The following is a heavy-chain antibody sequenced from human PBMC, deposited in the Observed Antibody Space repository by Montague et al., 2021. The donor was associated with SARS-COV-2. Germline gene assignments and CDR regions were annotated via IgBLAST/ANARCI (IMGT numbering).Heavy chain of an antibody. CDR3: ARDRFDFGAGRQGTIDF. J-gene: IGHJ4*02. CDR1: GDSITNHY. V-gene: IGHV4-4*07. CDR2: MHFTGKT. D-gene: IGHD3-10*01. Sequence: SETLSLTCSVSGDSITNHYWSWIRQPAGKGLEWIGRMHFTGKTNFSPFFCSRLTMSADTSKNQFSLKLTSVTAADTAIYFCARDRFDFGAGRQGTIDFWGQGTLVTVSS.